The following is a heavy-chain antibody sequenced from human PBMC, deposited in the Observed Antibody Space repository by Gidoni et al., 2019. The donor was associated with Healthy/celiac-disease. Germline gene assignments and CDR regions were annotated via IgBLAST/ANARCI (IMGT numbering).Heavy chain of an antibody. Sequence: QVQLVESGGGVVQPGRSLRLSCAASGFTFSSYGMHWVRQAPGKGLEWVAVIWYDGSNKYYADSVKGRFTISRDNSKNTLYLQMNSLRAEDTAVYYGARGAESRDGYNYSEYFQHWGQGTLVTVSS. CDR1: GFTFSSYG. V-gene: IGHV3-33*01. J-gene: IGHJ1*01. D-gene: IGHD5-12*01. CDR2: IWYDGSNK. CDR3: ARGAESRDGYNYSEYFQH.